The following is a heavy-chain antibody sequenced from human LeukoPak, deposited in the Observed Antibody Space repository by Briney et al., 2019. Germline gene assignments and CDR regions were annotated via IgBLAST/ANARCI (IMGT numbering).Heavy chain of an antibody. J-gene: IGHJ4*02. D-gene: IGHD3-22*01. Sequence: ASVKVSCKASGYTFTSYGISWVRQAPGQGLEWMGWISAYNGNTNYAQKLKSRVTMTTDTSTSTAYMELRSLRSDDTAVYYCARDLINYYDSSGYYSDYWGQGTLVTVSS. CDR1: GYTFTSYG. V-gene: IGHV1-18*01. CDR2: ISAYNGNT. CDR3: ARDLINYYDSSGYYSDY.